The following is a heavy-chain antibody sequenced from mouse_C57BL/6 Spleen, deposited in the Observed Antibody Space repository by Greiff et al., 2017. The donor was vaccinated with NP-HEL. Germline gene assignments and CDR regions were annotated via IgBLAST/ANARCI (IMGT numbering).Heavy chain of an antibody. CDR3: ARGVVHQGYFDY. J-gene: IGHJ2*01. V-gene: IGHV1-64*01. Sequence: QVQLQQPGAELVKPGASVKLSCNASGYTFTSYWMHWVKQRPGQGLEWIGMIHPNSGSTNYNEKFKSKATLTVDKSSSTAYMQLSSLTSEDSAVYYCARGVVHQGYFDYWGQGTTLTVSS. CDR2: IHPNSGST. CDR1: GYTFTSYW. D-gene: IGHD1-1*02.